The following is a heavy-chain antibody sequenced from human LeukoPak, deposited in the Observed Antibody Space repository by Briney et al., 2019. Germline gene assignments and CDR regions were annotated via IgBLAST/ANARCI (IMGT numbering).Heavy chain of an antibody. D-gene: IGHD6-19*01. V-gene: IGHV3-73*01. CDR3: TSPKADSSYYGLDV. J-gene: IGHJ6*02. CDR1: GFTFSGSV. CDR2: IRSKANNYAA. Sequence: GGSLKLSCAASGFTFSGSVMHWVRQASGKGLEWAARIRSKANNYAAAYAASVKGRFTVSRDDSKNTAYLQVNSLKTEDTVVYYCTSPKADSSYYGLDVWGQGTTVTVSS.